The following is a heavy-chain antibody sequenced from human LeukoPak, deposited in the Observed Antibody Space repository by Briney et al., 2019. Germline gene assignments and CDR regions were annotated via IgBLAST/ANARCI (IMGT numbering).Heavy chain of an antibody. V-gene: IGHV3-23*01. CDR3: ARYCSSISCYSAYYGMDV. Sequence: PGGSLRLSCAASGFTFSTYCMSWVRQAPGEGLEWVASIGGSVGTTYYADSVKGRFNISRDNSRSAMYLQTNSMRAENTAVYYCARYCSSISCYSAYYGMDVWGKGTTVTVSS. J-gene: IGHJ6*04. D-gene: IGHD2-2*01. CDR1: GFTFSTYC. CDR2: IGGSVGTT.